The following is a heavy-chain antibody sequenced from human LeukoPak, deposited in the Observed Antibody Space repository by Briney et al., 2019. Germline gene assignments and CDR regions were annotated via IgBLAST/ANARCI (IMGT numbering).Heavy chain of an antibody. D-gene: IGHD6-13*01. CDR1: GGSVSSYS. J-gene: IGHJ4*02. V-gene: IGHV4-59*08. CDR2: FYYSGST. CDR3: ARTRSQGIAAQYFDY. Sequence: SETLSLTCTVSGGSVSSYSWSWIRQPPGKGLEWIGYFYYSGSTNYNPSFKSRVTISVDTSKSQFSLKLTSVTAADTAVYYCARTRSQGIAAQYFDYWGQGTLVTVSS.